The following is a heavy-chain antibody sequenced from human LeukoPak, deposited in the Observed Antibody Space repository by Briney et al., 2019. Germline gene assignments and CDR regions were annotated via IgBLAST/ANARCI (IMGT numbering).Heavy chain of an antibody. CDR3: TLRTDY. J-gene: IGHJ4*02. CDR2: ISGSGQNT. CDR1: GFTFSSYA. V-gene: IGHV3-23*01. Sequence: PGGSLRLSCAASGFTFSSYAMSWVRQAPGKGLEWVSVISGSGQNTCYADSVKGRFTISRDNFKNMMYLQMDSLRVEDTAVYYCTLRTDYWGQGILVSVSS.